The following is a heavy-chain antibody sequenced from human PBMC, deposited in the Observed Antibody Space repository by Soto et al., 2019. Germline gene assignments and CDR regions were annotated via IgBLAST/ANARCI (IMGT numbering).Heavy chain of an antibody. D-gene: IGHD5-12*01. CDR3: ASSAESGYDFKYSSDY. J-gene: IGHJ4*02. CDR1: GGTFSSYA. V-gene: IGHV1-69*13. Sequence: SVKVSCKASGGTFSSYAISWVRQAPGQGLEWMGGIIPIFGTANYAQKFQGRVTITADESTSTAYMELSSLRSEDTAVYYCASSAESGYDFKYSSDYWGQGSLVTVSS. CDR2: IIPIFGTA.